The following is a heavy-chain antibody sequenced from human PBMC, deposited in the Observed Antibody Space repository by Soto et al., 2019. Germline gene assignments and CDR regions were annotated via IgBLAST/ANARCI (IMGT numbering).Heavy chain of an antibody. CDR1: GFTFSDYY. V-gene: IGHV3-11*01. Sequence: QVQLVESGGGLVKPGGSLRLSCAASGFTFSDYYMSWIRQAPGKGLEWVSYISSSGSTIYYADSVKGRFTISRDNAKNSLYLQMNSLRAEDTAVYYCARVLGNYDILTGYYMYYYYMDVWGKGTTVTVSS. J-gene: IGHJ6*03. D-gene: IGHD3-9*01. CDR3: ARVLGNYDILTGYYMYYYYMDV. CDR2: ISSSGSTI.